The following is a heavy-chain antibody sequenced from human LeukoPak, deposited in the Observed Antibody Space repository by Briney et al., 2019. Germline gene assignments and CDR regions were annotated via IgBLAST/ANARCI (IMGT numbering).Heavy chain of an antibody. J-gene: IGHJ6*03. V-gene: IGHV4-30-4*08. CDR1: GGSISSGDYY. Sequence: PSETLSLTCTVSGGSISSGDYYWSWIRQPPGKGLEWIGYIYYSGSTYYNPSLKSRVTTSVDTSKNQFSLRLSSVTAADTAVYYCARGIVGEDYYYYYMDVWGKGTTVTVSS. CDR3: ARGIVGEDYYYYYMDV. D-gene: IGHD2/OR15-2a*01. CDR2: IYYSGST.